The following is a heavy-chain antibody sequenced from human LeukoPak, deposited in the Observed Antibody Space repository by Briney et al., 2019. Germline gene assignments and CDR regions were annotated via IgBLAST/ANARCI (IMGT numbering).Heavy chain of an antibody. CDR2: IYYSGST. V-gene: IGHV4-30-4*08. D-gene: IGHD1-20*01. CDR3: AREPSYNWNPTTIDY. J-gene: IGHJ4*02. CDR1: GGSISSGDYY. Sequence: SETLSLTCTVSGGSISSGDYYWSWIRQPSGKGLKWIGYIYYSGSTYYNPSLKSRVTLSVDTSKNQFSLKLSSVTAADTAVYYCAREPSYNWNPTTIDYWGQGTLVTVSS.